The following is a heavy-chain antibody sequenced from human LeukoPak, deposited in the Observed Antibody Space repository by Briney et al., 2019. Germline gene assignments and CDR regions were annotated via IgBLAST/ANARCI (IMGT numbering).Heavy chain of an antibody. CDR2: ISAYNGNT. CDR3: ARVGLGYCSSTSCYEFDY. V-gene: IGHV1-18*04. D-gene: IGHD2-2*01. CDR1: GYTFTSYG. Sequence: ASVKVSCKASGYTFTSYGISWVRQAPGQGLEWMGWISAYNGNTNYARKLQGRVTMTTDTSTSTAYMELRSLRSDDTAVYYCARVGLGYCSSTSCYEFDYWGQGTLVTVSS. J-gene: IGHJ4*02.